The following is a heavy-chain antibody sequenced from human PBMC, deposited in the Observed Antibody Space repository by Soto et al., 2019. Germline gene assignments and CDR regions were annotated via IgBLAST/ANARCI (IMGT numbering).Heavy chain of an antibody. CDR2: IYHSGST. CDR3: ARGYCSGGSCYSVPDWFDP. D-gene: IGHD2-15*01. J-gene: IGHJ5*02. CDR1: GGSISSGGYS. Sequence: SETLSLTCAVSGGSISSGGYSWSWIRQPPGKGLEWIGYIYHSGSTYYNPSLKSRVTISVDRSKNQFSLKLSSVTAADTAVYYCARGYCSGGSCYSVPDWFDPWGQGTLVTVSS. V-gene: IGHV4-30-2*01.